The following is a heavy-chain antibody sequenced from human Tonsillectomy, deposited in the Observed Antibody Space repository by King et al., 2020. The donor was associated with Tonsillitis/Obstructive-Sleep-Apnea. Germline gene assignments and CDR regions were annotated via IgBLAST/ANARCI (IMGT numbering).Heavy chain of an antibody. CDR3: TTDAQTCGYST. V-gene: IGHV3-15*01. CDR2: IKTKTDGGTT. Sequence: DVQLVESGGGLVKPGGSLRLSCAASGFTFSKAWMSWVRQAPGKGLEWVGRIKTKTDGGTTDYAAPVKGRFTISRDDSKNTLYLQMNSLKTEDTAIYYCTTDAQTCGYSTWGQGTLVTFSS. J-gene: IGHJ5*02. CDR1: GFTFSKAW. D-gene: IGHD3-22*01.